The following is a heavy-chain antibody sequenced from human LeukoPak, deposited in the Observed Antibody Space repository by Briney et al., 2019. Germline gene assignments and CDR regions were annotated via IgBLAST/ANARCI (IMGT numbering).Heavy chain of an antibody. J-gene: IGHJ1*01. CDR2: ISGGGGNT. CDR3: AGNPPLEYFQH. Sequence: GGSLRLSCAASGFTFSSYAMSWVRQAPGKGLEWVSAISGGGGNTYYADSVKGRFTISRDNSKNTLYLQMNSLRAEDTAVYYCAGNPPLEYFQHWGQGTLVTVSS. V-gene: IGHV3-23*01. CDR1: GFTFSSYA.